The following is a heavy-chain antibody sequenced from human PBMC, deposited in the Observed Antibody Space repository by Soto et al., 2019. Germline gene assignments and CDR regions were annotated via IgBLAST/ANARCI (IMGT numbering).Heavy chain of an antibody. CDR1: GFTFSSYW. CDR2: IKQDGSEK. V-gene: IGHV3-7*03. D-gene: IGHD6-6*01. J-gene: IGHJ4*02. CDR3: AREEPYSSSSEFDY. Sequence: EVQLVESGGGLVQPGGSLRLSCAASGFTFSSYWMSWVRQAPGKGLEWVANIKQDGSEKYYVDSVKGRFTISRDNAKNSLYLQMNSLRAEDTAVYYCAREEPYSSSSEFDYCGQGTLVTVSS.